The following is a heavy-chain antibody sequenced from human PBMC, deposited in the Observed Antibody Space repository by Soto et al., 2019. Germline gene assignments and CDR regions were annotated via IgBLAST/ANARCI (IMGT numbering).Heavy chain of an antibody. J-gene: IGHJ6*02. CDR3: ARAPGNYYDSSGYYSTYYYYYGMDV. CDR1: GGSISSGDYY. CDR2: IYYSGST. V-gene: IGHV4-30-4*01. D-gene: IGHD3-22*01. Sequence: LSLTCTVSGGSISSGDYYWSWIRQPPGKGLEWIGYIYYSGSTYYNPSLKSRVTISVDTSKSQFSLKLSSVTAADTAVYYCARAPGNYYDSSGYYSTYYYYYGMDVWGQGTTVTVSS.